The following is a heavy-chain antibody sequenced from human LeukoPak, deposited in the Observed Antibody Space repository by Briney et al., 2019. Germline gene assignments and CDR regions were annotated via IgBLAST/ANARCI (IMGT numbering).Heavy chain of an antibody. Sequence: ASVKVSCKASGYTFTSYYMHWVRQAPGQGLEWMGIINPSGGSTSYAQKFQDRVTMTRDMSTSTVYMELSSLRSEDTAVYYCARDIRYSSGWYGKQYYYYYMDVWGKGTTVTVSS. CDR2: INPSGGST. V-gene: IGHV1-46*01. CDR3: ARDIRYSSGWYGKQYYYYYMDV. J-gene: IGHJ6*03. CDR1: GYTFTSYY. D-gene: IGHD6-19*01.